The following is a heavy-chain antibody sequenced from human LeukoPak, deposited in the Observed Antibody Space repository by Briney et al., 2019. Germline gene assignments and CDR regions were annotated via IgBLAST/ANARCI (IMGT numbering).Heavy chain of an antibody. CDR2: ISSSSSTI. Sequence: PGGSLRLSCAASGFTFSSYSMNWVRQTPGKGLEWVSYISSSSSTIYYAHSVKGRFTISRDNAKNSLYMQMNSLRAEDTAVYYCARGYCSSTSCYGDLLDLFDLFDYWGQGTLVTVSS. D-gene: IGHD2-2*01. V-gene: IGHV3-48*01. CDR1: GFTFSSYS. J-gene: IGHJ4*02. CDR3: ARGYCSSTSCYGDLLDLFDLFDY.